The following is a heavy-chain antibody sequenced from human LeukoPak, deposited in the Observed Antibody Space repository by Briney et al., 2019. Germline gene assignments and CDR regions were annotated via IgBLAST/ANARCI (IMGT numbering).Heavy chain of an antibody. Sequence: PGGSLRLSCAASGFTSSSYGMHWVRQAPGKGLEWVAVIWYDGSNKYYADSVKGRFTISGDNSKNTLYLQMNSLRAEDTAVYYCARGGSSGWSFFDYWGQGTLVTVSS. CDR3: ARGGSSGWSFFDY. V-gene: IGHV3-33*01. CDR1: GFTSSSYG. CDR2: IWYDGSNK. D-gene: IGHD6-19*01. J-gene: IGHJ4*02.